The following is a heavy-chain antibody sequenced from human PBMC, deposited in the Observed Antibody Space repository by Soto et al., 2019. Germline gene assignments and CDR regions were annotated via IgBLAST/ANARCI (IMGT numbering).Heavy chain of an antibody. D-gene: IGHD1-7*01. CDR2: ISRSRSYI. Sequence: EVQLVESGGGLVKPGGSLRLSCAASGFTFSSYSMNWVRQAPGKGLEWVSSISRSRSYIYYADSVKGRITISRDNAKYSLSLQMKSLRAEDTAVYYCAREGYNLNYKAAYRGPGTLVTVAS. J-gene: IGHJ4*02. CDR3: AREGYNLNYKAAY. V-gene: IGHV3-21*01. CDR1: GFTFSSYS.